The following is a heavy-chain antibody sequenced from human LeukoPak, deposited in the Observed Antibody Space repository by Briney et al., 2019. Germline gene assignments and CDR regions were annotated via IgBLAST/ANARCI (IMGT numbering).Heavy chain of an antibody. V-gene: IGHV3-74*01. J-gene: IGHJ3*02. CDR2: IYVDGRTT. CDR1: GFTFSNYW. CDR3: ASLSGFADAFDI. Sequence: PGGSLRLSCVASGFTFSNYWMHWVRQPPGKGLVWVSRIYVDGRTTNYADSVKGRFTISRDNSKNTLYLQMNSLRAEDTAVYYCASLSGFADAFDIWGQGTMVTVSS. D-gene: IGHD3-9*01.